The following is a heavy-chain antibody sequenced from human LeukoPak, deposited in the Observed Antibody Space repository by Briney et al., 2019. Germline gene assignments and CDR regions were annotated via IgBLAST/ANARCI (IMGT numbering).Heavy chain of an antibody. CDR3: AGYSGSPRYFDY. CDR1: GFTVSSNY. J-gene: IGHJ4*02. CDR2: IIHSGRT. V-gene: IGHV4-34*08. Sequence: GSLRLSCAASGFTVSSNYMSWVRQTPGKGLEWIGEIIHSGRTNYSPSLKSRVTISLDAAKSQFSLRLTSVTAADTAVYYCAGYSGSPRYFDYWGQGTLVTVSS. D-gene: IGHD6-6*01.